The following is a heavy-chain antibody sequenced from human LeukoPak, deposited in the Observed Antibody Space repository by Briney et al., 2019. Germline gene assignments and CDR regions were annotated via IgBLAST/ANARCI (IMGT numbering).Heavy chain of an antibody. CDR3: ARDLNDSSGNDY. Sequence: GGSLRLSCAASGFTFSSYGMHWVRQAPGKGLEWVAFIRYDGSKKYYADSVKGRFTISRDNAKNSLYLQMNSLRAEDTAVYYCARDLNDSSGNDYWGQGTLVTVSS. CDR2: IRYDGSKK. CDR1: GFTFSSYG. V-gene: IGHV3-30*02. D-gene: IGHD3-22*01. J-gene: IGHJ4*02.